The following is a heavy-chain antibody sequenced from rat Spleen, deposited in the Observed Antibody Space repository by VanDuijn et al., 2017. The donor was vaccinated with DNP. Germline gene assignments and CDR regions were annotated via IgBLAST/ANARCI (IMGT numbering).Heavy chain of an antibody. CDR1: GFTFSDYY. Sequence: EVQLVESGGGLVQPGGSLKLSCAASGFTFSDYYMAWVRQAPTKGLEWVAYIGSDGYAPYYGDSVKGRFTISRDNAKSTLYLQMNSLRSEDIATYYCIRWNSGHFDYWGQGVMVTVSS. V-gene: IGHV5-22*01. D-gene: IGHD4-3*01. J-gene: IGHJ2*01. CDR2: IGSDGYAP. CDR3: IRWNSGHFDY.